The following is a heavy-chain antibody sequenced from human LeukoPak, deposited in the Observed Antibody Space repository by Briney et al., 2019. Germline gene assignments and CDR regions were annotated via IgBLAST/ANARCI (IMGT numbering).Heavy chain of an antibody. CDR3: AVLPISYDSSGYFDY. D-gene: IGHD3-22*01. V-gene: IGHV1-69*05. J-gene: IGHJ4*02. Sequence: SVKVSCKASGGTFSSYAISWVRLAPGQGLEWMGGIIPIFGTANYAQKFQGRVTITTDESTSTAYMELSSLRSEDTAVYYCAVLPISYDSSGYFDYWGQGTLVTVSS. CDR2: IIPIFGTA. CDR1: GGTFSSYA.